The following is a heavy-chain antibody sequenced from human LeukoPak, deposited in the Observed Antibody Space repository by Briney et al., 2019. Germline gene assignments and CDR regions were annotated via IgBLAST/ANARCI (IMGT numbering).Heavy chain of an antibody. CDR1: GYTFTNFG. Sequence: ASVKVSCKASGYTFTNFGTSWVRQAPGQGLEWMGWISAYNGNTNYAQKVQGRVTMTADTSTSTAYMELRSLRSDDTAVYYCARDMYAAAAPAEYWGQGTLVTVSS. CDR3: ARDMYAAAAPAEY. CDR2: ISAYNGNT. J-gene: IGHJ4*02. D-gene: IGHD6-13*01. V-gene: IGHV1-18*01.